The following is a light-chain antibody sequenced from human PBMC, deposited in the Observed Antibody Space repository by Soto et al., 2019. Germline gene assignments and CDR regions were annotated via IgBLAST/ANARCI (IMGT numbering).Light chain of an antibody. V-gene: IGLV2-14*03. CDR3: SSYTTTRTVV. J-gene: IGLJ2*01. Sequence: QSALTQPASVSGSPGQSITISCTGTSSDIGGFNYVSWYQHHPGKAPKLMIHNVSSRPSGVSDRFSGSKSGYTASLTISGLQVEDEADYYCSSYTTTRTVVFGGGTKVTVL. CDR2: NVS. CDR1: SSDIGGFNY.